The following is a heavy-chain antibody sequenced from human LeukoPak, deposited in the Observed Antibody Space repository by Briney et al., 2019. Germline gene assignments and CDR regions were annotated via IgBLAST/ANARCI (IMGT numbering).Heavy chain of an antibody. D-gene: IGHD6-6*01. CDR1: GFTFSSYS. J-gene: IGHJ5*02. CDR2: ISSISSYI. V-gene: IGHV3-21*01. Sequence: PGGSLRLSCAASGFTFSSYSMNWVRQGPGKGLEWVSSISSISSYIYYADSVKGRFTISRDNAKNSLYLQMNSLRAEDTAVYYCARERVRAPNWFDPWGQGTLVTVSS. CDR3: ARERVRAPNWFDP.